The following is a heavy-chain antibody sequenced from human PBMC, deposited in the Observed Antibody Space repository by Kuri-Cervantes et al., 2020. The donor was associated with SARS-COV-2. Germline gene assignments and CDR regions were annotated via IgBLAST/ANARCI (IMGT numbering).Heavy chain of an antibody. V-gene: IGHV3-30*18. J-gene: IGHJ4*02. D-gene: IGHD4/OR15-4a*01. CDR1: GFTFSSYG. CDR3: AKDGAGAHDF. CDR2: ISYDGNNK. Sequence: GESLKISCAASGFTFSSYGMHWVRQAPGKGLEWVAVISYDGNNKKCIASGKGRFTISRDNSQNKLYLQMRSLRPEDTAMYYCAKDGAGAHDFWGQGTLVTVSS.